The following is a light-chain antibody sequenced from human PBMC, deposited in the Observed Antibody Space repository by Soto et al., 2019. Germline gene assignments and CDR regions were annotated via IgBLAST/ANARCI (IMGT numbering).Light chain of an antibody. V-gene: IGKV3-20*01. CDR3: QQYGSSPRT. J-gene: IGKJ1*01. CDR2: GAS. Sequence: EIVLTQSPGTLSLSPGQRATLSCRASQRVTSSHLAWYQQKPGQARRLLIYGASSRATGIPDRFSGSGSGTDFTLTISGLEPEDFAVYYCQQYGSSPRTFGQGTKVEIK. CDR1: QRVTSSH.